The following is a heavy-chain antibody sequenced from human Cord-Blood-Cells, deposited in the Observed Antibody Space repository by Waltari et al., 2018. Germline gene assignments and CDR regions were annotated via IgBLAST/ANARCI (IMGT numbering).Heavy chain of an antibody. V-gene: IGHV4-34*01. Sequence: AGLLKPSETLSLTCAVYGGSFSGYYWSWIRQPPGKGLEWIGEINHSGSTNYNPSLKSRVTISVDTSKNQFSLKLGSVTAADTAVYYCAREEVVGATPIDYWGQGTLVTVSS. CDR3: AREEVVGATPIDY. CDR2: INHSGST. D-gene: IGHD1-26*01. CDR1: GGSFSGYY. J-gene: IGHJ4*02.